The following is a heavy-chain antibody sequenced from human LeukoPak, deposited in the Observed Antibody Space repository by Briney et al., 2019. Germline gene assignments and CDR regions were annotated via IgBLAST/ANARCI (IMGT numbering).Heavy chain of an antibody. J-gene: IGHJ6*02. Sequence: HPSETLSLTCTVSGGSISSSSYYWGWIRQPPGKGLEWIGSIYYSGSTYYNPSLKSRVTISVDTSKNQFSLKLSSVTAADTAVYYCARDYYGSGTLDVWGQGTMVTVSS. CDR3: ARDYYGSGTLDV. V-gene: IGHV4-39*07. CDR1: GGSISSSSYY. D-gene: IGHD3-10*01. CDR2: IYYSGST.